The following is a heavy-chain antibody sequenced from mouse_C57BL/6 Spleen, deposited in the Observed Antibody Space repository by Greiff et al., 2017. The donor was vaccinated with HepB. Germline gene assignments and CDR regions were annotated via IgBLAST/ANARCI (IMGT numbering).Heavy chain of an antibody. D-gene: IGHD1-1*01. CDR3: AREGPYGSSGDY. CDR2: IYPGDGDT. J-gene: IGHJ2*01. Sequence: VHLVESGPELVKPGASVKISCKASGYAFSSSWMNWVKQRPGKGLEWIGRIYPGDGDTNYNGKFKGKATLTADKSSSTAYMQLSSLTSEDSAVYFCAREGPYGSSGDYWGQGTTLTVSS. V-gene: IGHV1-82*01. CDR1: GYAFSSSW.